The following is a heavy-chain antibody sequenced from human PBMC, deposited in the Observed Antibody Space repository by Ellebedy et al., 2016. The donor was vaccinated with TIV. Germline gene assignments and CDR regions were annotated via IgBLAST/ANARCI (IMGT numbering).Heavy chain of an antibody. CDR3: AKDWSTYVRHYYYGMDV. V-gene: IGHV3-30*18. J-gene: IGHJ6*02. D-gene: IGHD3-10*02. Sequence: PGGSLRLSCAASGFTFTSYGMHWVRQAPDKGLEWVALISFDTSIEYYTDSVRGRFTISRDNSKSTLYLQMNSLSTEDTAVYYCAKDWSTYVRHYYYGMDVWGQGTTVTVSS. CDR1: GFTFTSYG. CDR2: ISFDTSIE.